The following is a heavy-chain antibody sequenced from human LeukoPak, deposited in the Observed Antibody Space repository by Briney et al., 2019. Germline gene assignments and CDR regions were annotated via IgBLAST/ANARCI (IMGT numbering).Heavy chain of an antibody. D-gene: IGHD4-11*01. CDR2: IYYSGST. Sequence: SETLSLTCTVSGGSISSYYWSWIRQPPGKGLEWIGYIYYSGSTNYNPSLKSRVTISVDTSKNQFSLKLSSATAADTAVYYCARLQDDYSSYWFDPWGQGTLVTVSS. V-gene: IGHV4-59*08. J-gene: IGHJ5*02. CDR3: ARLQDDYSSYWFDP. CDR1: GGSISSYY.